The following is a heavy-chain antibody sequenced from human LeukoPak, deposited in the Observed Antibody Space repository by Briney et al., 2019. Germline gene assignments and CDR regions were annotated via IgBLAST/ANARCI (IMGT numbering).Heavy chain of an antibody. CDR1: GFTFSNAW. D-gene: IGHD2/OR15-2a*01. CDR3: ATGGYFLDF. J-gene: IGHJ4*02. Sequence: GGSLRLSCATSGFTFSNAWMNWVRQAPGKGLEWVGRIKSKVDGGTTDYAAPVKGRFAISRDDSKNTVYLQMNSLKIEDTAVYYCATGGYFLDFWGQGTPVTASS. CDR2: IKSKVDGGTT. V-gene: IGHV3-15*01.